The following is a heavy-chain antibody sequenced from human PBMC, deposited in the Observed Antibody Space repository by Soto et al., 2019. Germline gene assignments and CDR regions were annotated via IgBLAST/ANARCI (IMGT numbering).Heavy chain of an antibody. D-gene: IGHD2-21*02. CDR1: GNTFTNYY. J-gene: IGHJ4*02. CDR3: ARGGHVVVVTAAFDY. CDR2: INPSGGHT. V-gene: IGHV1-46*01. Sequence: QVQLMQSGAEVKKPGASVKDSCKASGNTFTNYYIHWVRQAPGQGLEWMGTINPSGGHTTYAQKFLGRVTITRDTSTSTLYMELTSLRSEDTAVYYCARGGHVVVVTAAFDYWGQGTLVTVSS.